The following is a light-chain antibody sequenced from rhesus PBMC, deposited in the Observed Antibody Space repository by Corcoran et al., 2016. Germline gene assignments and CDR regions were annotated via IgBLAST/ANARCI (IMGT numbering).Light chain of an antibody. V-gene: IGKV1-28*03. CDR1: QGISSY. J-gene: IGKJ1*01. CDR2: AAS. CDR3: LQHNSSPWT. Sequence: DIQMTQSPSSLSASVGDTVTITCRASQGISSYLNWFQQKQGKAPKHLIYAASSLESGVPSRFSGSGSGTDFTLTISSLQPEDFAVYYCLQHNSSPWTFGQGTKVEIK.